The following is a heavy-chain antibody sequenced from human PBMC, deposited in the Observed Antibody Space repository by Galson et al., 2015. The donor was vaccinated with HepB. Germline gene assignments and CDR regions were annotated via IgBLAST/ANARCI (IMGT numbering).Heavy chain of an antibody. CDR1: GFTFSSYA. J-gene: IGHJ6*02. CDR2: ISYDGSKK. CDR3: ARSQVTSNYYGMDV. D-gene: IGHD4-11*01. Sequence: SLRLSCAASGFTFSSYAIHWVRQAPGKGLEWVAVISYDGSKKLYASSVKGRFTISRNNSKKTLYLQMNSLRSEDTAVYYCARSQVTSNYYGMDVWGQGTTVIVSS. V-gene: IGHV3-30*14.